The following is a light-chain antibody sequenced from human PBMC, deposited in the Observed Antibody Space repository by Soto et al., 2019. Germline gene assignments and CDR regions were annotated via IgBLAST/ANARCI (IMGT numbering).Light chain of an antibody. J-gene: IGKJ4*01. CDR1: QGIKNY. V-gene: IGKV1-27*01. Sequence: DIQVTQYPSSLSASVGDRVTITCRASQGIKNYLAWYQQKPGEIPKLLIYAASTLESGIPPRFSGSGSGTDFSLTNNNLQPEDVATYYCQRSYNAPFTFGGGTKVEIK. CDR3: QRSYNAPFT. CDR2: AAS.